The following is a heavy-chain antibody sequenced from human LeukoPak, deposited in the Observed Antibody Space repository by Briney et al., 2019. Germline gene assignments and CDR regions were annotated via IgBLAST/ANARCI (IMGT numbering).Heavy chain of an antibody. Sequence: SQTLSLTCTVSGGSISSGNYYWSWIRQPAGKGLEWIGRIYASGSTNHNPSLKSRVTISIDTSKNQFSLKLSSVTAADTAVYYCARGYSPGYWYFDLWGRGTLVTVSS. V-gene: IGHV4-61*02. CDR3: ARGYSPGYWYFDL. CDR2: IYASGST. D-gene: IGHD5-18*01. J-gene: IGHJ2*01. CDR1: GGSISSGNYY.